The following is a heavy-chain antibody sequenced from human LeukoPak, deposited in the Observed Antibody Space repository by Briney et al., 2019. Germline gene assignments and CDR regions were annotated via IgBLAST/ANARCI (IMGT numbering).Heavy chain of an antibody. CDR3: ARDPTTVTLYYYYYGMDV. D-gene: IGHD4-17*01. V-gene: IGHV3-33*01. CDR1: GFTFSSYG. J-gene: IGHJ6*02. CDR2: IWYDGSNK. Sequence: GGSLRLSCAASGFTFSSYGMHWVRQAPGKGLEWVAVIWYDGSNKYYADSLKGRFTISRDNSKNTLFLQMNSLRAEDTAVYYCARDPTTVTLYYYYYGMDVWGQGTTVTVSS.